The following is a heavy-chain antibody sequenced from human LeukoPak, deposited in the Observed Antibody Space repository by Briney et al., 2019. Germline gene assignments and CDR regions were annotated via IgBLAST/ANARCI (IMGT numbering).Heavy chain of an antibody. Sequence: PGGSLRLSCAASGFTFSGYGMHWVRQAPGKGLEWVAVISFDASLEYYADSVKGRFTISRDNSKNTLYLQMNSLKPGDTAVYYCAKQKMGTPWSVGYWGQETLVTVS. CDR1: GFTFSGYG. J-gene: IGHJ4*02. D-gene: IGHD1-26*01. CDR2: ISFDASLE. V-gene: IGHV3-30*18. CDR3: AKQKMGTPWSVGY.